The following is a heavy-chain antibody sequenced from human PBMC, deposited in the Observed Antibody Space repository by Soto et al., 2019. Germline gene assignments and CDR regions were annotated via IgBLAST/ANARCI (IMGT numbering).Heavy chain of an antibody. CDR1: GFTFSTSS. CDR3: AKGWDASIADAFEI. J-gene: IGHJ3*02. CDR2: ISGSGDIT. Sequence: EVQVLESGGDLVQPGGSLRLTCAVSGFTFSTSSMNLVRQAPGKGLEWVSSISGSGDITYYADSVKGRFTTSRDNPKSTVYLQMNSLRVEDTAVYHCAKGWDASIADAFEIWGQGTMVTVSS. V-gene: IGHV3-23*01. D-gene: IGHD1-26*01.